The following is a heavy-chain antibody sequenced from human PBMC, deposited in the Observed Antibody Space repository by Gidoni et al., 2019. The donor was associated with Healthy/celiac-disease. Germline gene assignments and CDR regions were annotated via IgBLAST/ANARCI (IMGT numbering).Heavy chain of an antibody. J-gene: IGHJ6*02. V-gene: IGHV4-39*01. CDR3: ASSLADGYGMDV. CDR2: IYYSGST. Sequence: QLQLQESGPGLVKPSETLSLTCTVTGGSISSSSYYWGWIRQPPGKGLEWIGSIYYSGSTYYNPSLKSRVTISVDTSKNQFSLKLSSVTAADTAVYYCASSLADGYGMDVWGQGTTVTVSS. CDR1: GGSISSSSYY.